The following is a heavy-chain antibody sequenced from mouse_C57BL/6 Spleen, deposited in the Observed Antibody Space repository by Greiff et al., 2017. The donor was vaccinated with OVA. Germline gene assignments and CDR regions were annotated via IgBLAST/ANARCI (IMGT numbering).Heavy chain of an antibody. CDR3: ARDGGSSPGYAMDD. V-gene: IGHV1-55*01. J-gene: IGHJ4*01. CDR1: GYTFTSYW. CDR2: IYPGSGST. Sequence: QVQLQQPGAELVKPGASVKMSCKASGYTFTSYWITWVKQRPGQGLEWIGDIYPGSGSTNYNEKFKSKATLTVDTSSSTAYMQLSSLTSEDSAVYYCARDGGSSPGYAMDDWGQGTSVTVAS. D-gene: IGHD1-1*01.